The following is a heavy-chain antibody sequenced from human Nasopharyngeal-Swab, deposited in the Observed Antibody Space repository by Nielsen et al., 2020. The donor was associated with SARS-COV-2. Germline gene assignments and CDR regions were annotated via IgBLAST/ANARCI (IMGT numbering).Heavy chain of an antibody. Sequence: VRQMPGKGLEWVAVISYDGSNKYYADSVKGRFTISRDNSKNTLYLQMNSLRAEDTAVYYRARGGVTYYYDSDPSADMDVWGKGTTVTVSS. CDR3: ARGGVTYYYDSDPSADMDV. V-gene: IGHV3-30-3*01. CDR2: ISYDGSNK. J-gene: IGHJ6*03. D-gene: IGHD3-22*01.